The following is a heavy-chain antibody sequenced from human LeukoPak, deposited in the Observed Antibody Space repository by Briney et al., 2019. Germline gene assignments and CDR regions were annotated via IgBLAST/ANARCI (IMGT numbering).Heavy chain of an antibody. D-gene: IGHD3-22*01. Sequence: ASVKVSCKASGYTFTSYYMHWVRQAPGQGLEWMGIINPSGGNTNYAQKLQGRVTMTTDTSTSTAYMELRSLRSDDTAVYYCAREPPASWSSGQRLDYWGQGTLVTVSS. V-gene: IGHV1-46*01. CDR2: INPSGGNT. J-gene: IGHJ4*02. CDR3: AREPPASWSSGQRLDY. CDR1: GYTFTSYY.